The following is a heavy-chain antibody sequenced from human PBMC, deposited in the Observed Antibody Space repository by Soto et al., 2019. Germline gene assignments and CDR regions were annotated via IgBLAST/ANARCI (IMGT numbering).Heavy chain of an antibody. D-gene: IGHD4-17*01. Sequence: QVQLQESGPGLVKPSQTLSLTCTVSGVSLTNGDSYWSWIRQSPGKGLEWIGYIYRTGSTQCHPSLRSRVTMYRASSRGLFSLSLTSLSVADTAVYDWARDFFDNTVDYYFDYWGQGILVTVSS. CDR3: ARDFFDNTVDYYFDY. J-gene: IGHJ4*02. V-gene: IGHV4-30-4*01. CDR2: IYRTGST. CDR1: GVSLTNGDSY.